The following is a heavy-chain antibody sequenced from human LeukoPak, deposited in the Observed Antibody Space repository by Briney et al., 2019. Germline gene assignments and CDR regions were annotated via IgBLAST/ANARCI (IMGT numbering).Heavy chain of an antibody. D-gene: IGHD6-6*01. CDR3: STYDRLGSLSYYFDC. Sequence: GGSLRLSCAASGFTFSNVWVSWVRQAPGKGLEWIGLIRSKADGGTTDYAAPMKGRFTISRDDSKNTLLLQMNSLKTEDTAIYYCSTYDRLGSLSYYFDCWGQGRLVSVSS. CDR1: GFTFSNVW. CDR2: IRSKADGGTT. V-gene: IGHV3-15*01. J-gene: IGHJ4*02.